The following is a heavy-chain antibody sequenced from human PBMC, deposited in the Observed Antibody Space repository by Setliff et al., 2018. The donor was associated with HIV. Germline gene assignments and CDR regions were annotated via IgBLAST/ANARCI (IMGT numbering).Heavy chain of an antibody. CDR2: INPSGGST. Sequence: ASVKVSCKASGYTFTSYYMHWVRQAPGQGLEWMGIINPSGGSTSYAQKFQGRVTMTRDTSTSTVYMELSSLRSEDTALYYCATLSPTRQYSSSWYHFDYWGQGTLVTVSS. J-gene: IGHJ4*02. CDR1: GYTFTSYY. V-gene: IGHV1-46*01. CDR3: ATLSPTRQYSSSWYHFDY. D-gene: IGHD6-13*01.